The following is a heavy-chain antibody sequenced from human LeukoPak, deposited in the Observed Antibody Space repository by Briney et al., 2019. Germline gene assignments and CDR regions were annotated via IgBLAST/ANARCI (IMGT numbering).Heavy chain of an antibody. CDR3: ARDARGDYDFWSGYYTPANWFDP. V-gene: IGHV4-59*01. J-gene: IGHJ5*02. CDR1: GGSISSYY. D-gene: IGHD3-3*01. Sequence: SETPSLTCTVSGGSISSYYWSWIRQPPGKGLEWIGYIYYSGSTNYNPSLKSRVTISVDTSKNQFSLKLSSVTAADTAVYYCARDARGDYDFWSGYYTPANWFDPWGQGTLVTVSS. CDR2: IYYSGST.